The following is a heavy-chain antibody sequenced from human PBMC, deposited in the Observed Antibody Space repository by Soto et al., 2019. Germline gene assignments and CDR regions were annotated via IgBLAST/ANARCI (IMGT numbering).Heavy chain of an antibody. J-gene: IGHJ6*02. CDR3: ARDRRQQQLVFPHYYYYGMDV. Sequence: QVQLQESGPGLVKPSETLSLTCTVSGGSVSSGSYYWSWIRQPPGKGLEWIGYIYYSGSTNYNPSLKSRVTISVDTSKNQFSLKLSSVTAADTAVYYCARDRRQQQLVFPHYYYYGMDVWGQGTTVTVSS. V-gene: IGHV4-61*01. D-gene: IGHD6-13*01. CDR1: GGSVSSGSYY. CDR2: IYYSGST.